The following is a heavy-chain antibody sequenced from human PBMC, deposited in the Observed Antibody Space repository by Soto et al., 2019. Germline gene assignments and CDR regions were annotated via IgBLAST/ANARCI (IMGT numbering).Heavy chain of an antibody. CDR1: GGTFSSYA. CDR3: ARAIGTTGTTYYFDY. J-gene: IGHJ4*02. CDR2: IIPIFGTA. V-gene: IGHV1-69*13. Sequence: SVKVSCKASGGTFSSYAISWVRQAPGQGLEWMGGIIPIFGTANYAQKFQGRVTITADESTSTAYMELISLRSEDTAVYYCARAIGTTGTTYYFDYWGQGTLVTVSS. D-gene: IGHD1-1*01.